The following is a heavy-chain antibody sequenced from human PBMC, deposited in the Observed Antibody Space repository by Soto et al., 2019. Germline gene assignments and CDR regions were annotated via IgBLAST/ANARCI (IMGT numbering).Heavy chain of an antibody. Sequence: QVQLVQSGAEEKKPGASVKVSCKASGYTFTSYAMHWVRQAPGQRLEWMGWINAGNGNTKYSQKFQGRVTITRDTSARTAYMELSSLRSEDTAVYYCARVKYYDSSGYYNDAFDIWGQGTMVTVSS. CDR3: ARVKYYDSSGYYNDAFDI. V-gene: IGHV1-3*05. CDR1: GYTFTSYA. D-gene: IGHD3-22*01. J-gene: IGHJ3*02. CDR2: INAGNGNT.